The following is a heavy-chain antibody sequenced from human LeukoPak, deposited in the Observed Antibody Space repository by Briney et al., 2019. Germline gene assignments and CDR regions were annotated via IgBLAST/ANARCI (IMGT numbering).Heavy chain of an antibody. V-gene: IGHV3-20*04. CDR1: GFTFDDYG. D-gene: IGHD2-2*01. Sequence: GGSLRLSCAASGFTFDDYGMSWVRQAPGKGLEWVSGINWNGGSTGYADSVKGRFTISRDNAKNSLYLQMNSLRAEDTAVYYCAIPETYCSSTSCSNWGQGTLVTVSS. CDR2: INWNGGST. CDR3: AIPETYCSSTSCSN. J-gene: IGHJ4*02.